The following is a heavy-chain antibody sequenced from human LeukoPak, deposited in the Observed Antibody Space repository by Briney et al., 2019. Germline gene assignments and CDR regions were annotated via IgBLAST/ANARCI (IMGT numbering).Heavy chain of an antibody. D-gene: IGHD3-9*01. V-gene: IGHV3-30-3*01. CDR3: ARDTEGRLRYFDWSAGFDY. CDR2: ISYDGSNK. Sequence: GGSLRLSCAASGFTFSSYAMHWVRQAPGKGLEWVAVISYDGSNKYYADSVKGRFTISRDNSKNTLYLQMNSLRAEDTAVYYCARDTEGRLRYFDWSAGFDYWGQGTLVTVSS. J-gene: IGHJ4*02. CDR1: GFTFSSYA.